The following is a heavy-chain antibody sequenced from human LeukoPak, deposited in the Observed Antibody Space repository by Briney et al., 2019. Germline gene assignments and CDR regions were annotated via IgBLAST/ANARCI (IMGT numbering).Heavy chain of an antibody. CDR2: ISYDGSNK. CDR1: GFTFSSYG. CDR3: ARENYFDY. J-gene: IGHJ4*02. V-gene: IGHV3-30*03. Sequence: GGSLRLSCAASGFTFSSYGMHWVRQAPGKGLEWVAVISYDGSNKYYADSVKGRFTITRDNAKNSLYLQMNSLRAEDTAVYYCARENYFDYWGQGTLVTVSS.